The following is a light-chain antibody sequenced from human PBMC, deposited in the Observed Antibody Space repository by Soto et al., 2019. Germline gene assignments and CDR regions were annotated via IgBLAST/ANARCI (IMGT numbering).Light chain of an antibody. CDR1: QSFSRW. Sequence: PMTQSPPTLSASVGDTVTVTCRASQSFSRWLAWYQQKPGTAPNLLIYDASSLETGVPSRLSGSGSGTEFILTISSMQPDDFASDGCQQYGGMWTFCQGTKVDIK. CDR3: QQYGGMWT. CDR2: DAS. J-gene: IGKJ1*01. V-gene: IGKV1-5*01.